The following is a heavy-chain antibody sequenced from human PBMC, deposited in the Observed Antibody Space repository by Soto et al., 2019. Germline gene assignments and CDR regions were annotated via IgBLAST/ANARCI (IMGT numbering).Heavy chain of an antibody. D-gene: IGHD6-19*01. Sequence: QMQLQESGPGLVKPSETLSLTCAVSGASISSEQSWSWVRQPPGKGLEWIGEIHHSGSTNNNPSLKSXXTXSEXKSKNQFSLMLSSVTAADTAVYYCARSFGWYAIDQWGQGTLVTVSS. CDR1: GASISSEQS. J-gene: IGHJ1*01. V-gene: IGHV4-4*02. CDR2: IHHSGST. CDR3: ARSFGWYAIDQ.